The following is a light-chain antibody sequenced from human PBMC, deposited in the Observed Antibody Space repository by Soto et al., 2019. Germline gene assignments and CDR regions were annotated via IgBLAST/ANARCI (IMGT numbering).Light chain of an antibody. V-gene: IGKV1D-13*01. CDR3: QQFNNYT. J-gene: IGKJ5*01. CDR1: QGISSA. Sequence: AIQLTQSPSSLSASVGDRVTIICRASQGISSALAWYQQKPGKAPKLLIYDASSWESGVPSRFSGSGSGTDFTLTISSLQPEDFATYYCQQFNNYTFGQGTRLEIK. CDR2: DAS.